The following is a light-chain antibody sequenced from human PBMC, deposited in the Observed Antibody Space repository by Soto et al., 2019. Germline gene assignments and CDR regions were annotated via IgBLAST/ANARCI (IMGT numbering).Light chain of an antibody. CDR3: QQSYSTPPS. Sequence: DIQMTQSPSSLSASVGDRFTITCRASQSISSYLNWYQQKPGKAPNLLIYAASSLQSGVPSRFTGSGSGTDFTLTISSLQPEDFAAYYCQQSYSTPPSFGQGTRLEIK. V-gene: IGKV1-39*01. CDR1: QSISSY. J-gene: IGKJ5*01. CDR2: AAS.